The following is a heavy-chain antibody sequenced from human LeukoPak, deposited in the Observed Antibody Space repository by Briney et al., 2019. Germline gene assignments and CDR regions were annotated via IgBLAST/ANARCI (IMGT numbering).Heavy chain of an antibody. J-gene: IGHJ4*02. CDR2: ISHNGQNK. CDR3: TRGGSWSGND. V-gene: IGHV3-30*03. D-gene: IGHD3-3*01. Sequence: GGSLRLSCAASGFTFSNHGMHWVRQAPGKGLEWTTLISHNGQNKFYADSVKGRFAVSRDNSKSTLYLQMNSLRAEDTAVYYCTRGGSWSGNDWGQGTLVTVSS. CDR1: GFTFSNHG.